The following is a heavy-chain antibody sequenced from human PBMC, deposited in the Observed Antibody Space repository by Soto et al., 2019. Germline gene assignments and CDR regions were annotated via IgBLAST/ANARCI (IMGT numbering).Heavy chain of an antibody. CDR2: INPSGGHT. CDR3: ARGGHVVVVTAAFDY. D-gene: IGHD2-21*02. J-gene: IGHJ4*02. V-gene: IGHV1-46*03. CDR1: GNTFSNYY. Sequence: ASVKVSCKASGNTFSNYYIHWLWQAPGQGLEWMGTINPSGGHTTYAQKFLGRVTMTRDTSTSTLYMELTSLRSEDTAVYYCARGGHVVVVTAAFDYWGQGTLVTVSS.